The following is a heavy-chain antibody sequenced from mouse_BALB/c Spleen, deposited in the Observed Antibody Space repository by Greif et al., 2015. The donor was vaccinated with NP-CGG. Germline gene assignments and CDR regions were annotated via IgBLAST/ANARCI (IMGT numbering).Heavy chain of an antibody. J-gene: IGHJ4*01. CDR3: ARDFVLYYGMDY. CDR1: GYSITSDYA. CDR2: ISYSGST. Sequence: EVKLVESGPGLVKPSQSLSLTCTVTGYSITSDYAWNWIRQFPGNKLEWMGYISYSGSTSYNPSLKSRTSITRDTSKNQFFLQLNSVTTEDTATYYCARDFVLYYGMDYWGQGTSVTVSS. V-gene: IGHV3-2*02.